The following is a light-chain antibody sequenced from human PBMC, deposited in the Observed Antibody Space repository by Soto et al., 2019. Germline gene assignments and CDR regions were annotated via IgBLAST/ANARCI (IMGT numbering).Light chain of an antibody. CDR1: QSISSY. V-gene: IGKV1-39*01. Sequence: DIQMTQSPSSLSASVGDRVTITFRASQSISSYLNWYQQKPGKAPKLLIYAASSLQSGVPSRFSGSGSGTDFTLTISRLEPEDFAVYYCQQYGSSRTFGQGTKVDIK. CDR2: AAS. J-gene: IGKJ1*01. CDR3: QQYGSSRT.